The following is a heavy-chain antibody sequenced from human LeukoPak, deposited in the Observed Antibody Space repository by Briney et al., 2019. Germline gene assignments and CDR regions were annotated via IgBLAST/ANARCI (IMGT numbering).Heavy chain of an antibody. Sequence: PSETLSLTCAVYGGSFSGYYWSWIRQPPGKGLEWIGEINHSGSTNYNPSLKSRVTISVDTSKDQFSLKLSSVTAADTAVYYCARLRYGDSRLRPGDYWGQGILVTVSS. CDR3: ARLRYGDSRLRPGDY. D-gene: IGHD4-17*01. CDR1: GGSFSGYY. V-gene: IGHV4-34*01. J-gene: IGHJ4*02. CDR2: INHSGST.